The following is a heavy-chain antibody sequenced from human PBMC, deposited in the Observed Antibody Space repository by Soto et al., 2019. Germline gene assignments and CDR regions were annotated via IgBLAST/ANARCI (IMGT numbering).Heavy chain of an antibody. CDR3: ARGTGLNDGSDL. Sequence: QVQLVQAGGEVKKPGASVKISCQTSGYTFSNYGITWVRQAPGQGLEWVGWVNGDSGNTNDAQNMEGRVTMTTYASTATADMELRNLRSADTATYYCARGTGLNDGSDLWGQGTVVSVSS. J-gene: IGHJ3*01. CDR2: VNGDSGNT. V-gene: IGHV1-18*01. CDR1: GYTFSNYG. D-gene: IGHD6-19*01.